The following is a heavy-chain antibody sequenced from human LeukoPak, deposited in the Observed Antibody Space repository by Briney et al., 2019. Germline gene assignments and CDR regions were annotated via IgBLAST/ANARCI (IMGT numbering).Heavy chain of an antibody. CDR2: IYHSGST. D-gene: IGHD3-10*01. CDR3: ARRPGEVRGVIIPGAFDI. V-gene: IGHV4-38-2*01. CDR1: GYSISSGYY. J-gene: IGHJ3*02. Sequence: SETLSLTCAVSGYSISSGYYWGWIRPPPGKGLEWIGSIYHSGSTYYNPSLKSRVTISVDTSKNQFSLKLSSVTAADTAVYYCARRPGEVRGVIIPGAFDIWGQGTMVTVSS.